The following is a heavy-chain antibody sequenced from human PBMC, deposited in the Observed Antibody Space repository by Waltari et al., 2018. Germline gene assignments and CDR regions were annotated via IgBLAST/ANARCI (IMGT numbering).Heavy chain of an antibody. CDR1: GYTFRHFS. CDR2: MARLNVDSGDT. D-gene: IGHD6-13*01. Sequence: QVQLVQSGAEVKKHVASVKVACKTSGYTFRHFSMPWVRQAPGQGLEWMGRMARLNVDSGDTKYAQKFQGRVTLTWDTSISTAYMELSSLTSDDTAVYYCARESSVSWYGADYWGQGTLVTVSS. V-gene: IGHV1-2*06. J-gene: IGHJ4*02. CDR3: ARESSVSWYGADY.